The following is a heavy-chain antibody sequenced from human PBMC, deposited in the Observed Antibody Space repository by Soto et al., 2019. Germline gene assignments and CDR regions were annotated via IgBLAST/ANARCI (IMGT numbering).Heavy chain of an antibody. D-gene: IGHD3-9*01. J-gene: IGHJ5*02. Sequence: QVQPVQSEAEVKKPGASVKISCKASGHTFTGYYIHWVRQSPRQGLEWMGWINHNSGGTDYGQKFQGRVTMTRDTSINTVYMELTRLRSADTAVYYCASGKAIDAEIFNGFDPWGQGTLVTVSS. V-gene: IGHV1-2*02. CDR1: GHTFTGYY. CDR2: INHNSGGT. CDR3: ASGKAIDAEIFNGFDP.